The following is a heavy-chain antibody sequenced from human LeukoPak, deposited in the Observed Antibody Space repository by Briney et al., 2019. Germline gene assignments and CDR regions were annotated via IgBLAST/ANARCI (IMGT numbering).Heavy chain of an antibody. J-gene: IGHJ6*02. Sequence: PGGSLRLSCAASGFTFSSYEMNWVRQAPGKGLEWVAVIWYDETNKYHADSVKGRFTISRDNSKNTLYLQMNSLRAEDTAVYYCARDHSTTWSYGMDVWGQGTTVTVSS. V-gene: IGHV3-33*08. CDR1: GFTFSSYE. CDR2: IWYDETNK. CDR3: ARDHSTTWSYGMDV. D-gene: IGHD2-2*01.